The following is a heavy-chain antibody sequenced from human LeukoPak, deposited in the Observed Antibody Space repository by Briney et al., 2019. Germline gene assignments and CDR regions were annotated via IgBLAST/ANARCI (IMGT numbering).Heavy chain of an antibody. CDR3: ARERIAAAGRGSFDY. Sequence: PSETLSLTCTVSGGSISSYYWSWIRQPPGKGLEWIGYIHYSGSTNYNPSLKSRVTISVDTSKNQFSLKLSSVTAADTAVYYCARERIAAAGRGSFDYWGQGTLVTVSS. D-gene: IGHD6-13*01. J-gene: IGHJ4*02. CDR2: IHYSGST. V-gene: IGHV4-59*01. CDR1: GGSISSYY.